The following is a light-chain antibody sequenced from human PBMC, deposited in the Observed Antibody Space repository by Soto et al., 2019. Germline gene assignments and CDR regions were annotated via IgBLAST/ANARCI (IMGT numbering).Light chain of an antibody. CDR1: SSDIGVYNY. CDR3: SSYAGTYSYV. V-gene: IGLV2-14*01. CDR2: EVS. J-gene: IGLJ1*01. Sequence: QSALAQPASVSGSPGQSITISCTGGSSDIGVYNYVSWYQQHPGKAPKLLISEVSNRPSGVSNRFSGSKSGNTASLSISGLQADDEASYYCSSYAGTYSYVFGTGTKVTVL.